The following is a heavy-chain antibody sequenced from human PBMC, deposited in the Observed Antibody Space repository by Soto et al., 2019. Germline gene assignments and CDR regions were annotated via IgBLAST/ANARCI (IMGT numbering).Heavy chain of an antibody. J-gene: IGHJ4*02. CDR2: ISYDGSNK. Sequence: PGGPLRLSCASSGFPFSIYAMHCVLHAPVKGLEWVAVISYDGSNKYYADSVKGRFTISRDNSKNTLYLQMNSLRAEDTAVYYCARDMGIVVVPAATPDYWGQGTLVTVSS. CDR3: ARDMGIVVVPAATPDY. D-gene: IGHD2-2*01. CDR1: GFPFSIYA. V-gene: IGHV3-30-3*01.